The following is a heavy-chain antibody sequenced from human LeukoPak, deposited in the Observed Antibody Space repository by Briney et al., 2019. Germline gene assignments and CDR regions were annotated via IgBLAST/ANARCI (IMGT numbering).Heavy chain of an antibody. V-gene: IGHV3-33*06. D-gene: IGHD2-2*01. CDR3: AKEIYCTTTTCQGNDAFDL. CDR1: GFTFSSYG. Sequence: GGSLRLSCAASGFTFSSYGMHWVRQAPGKGLEWVAVIWYDGSNKYYADSVKGRFTISRDNSKNTLYLQMNSLRAEDTAVYYCAKEIYCTTTTCQGNDAFDLWGQGTRVTVSS. J-gene: IGHJ3*01. CDR2: IWYDGSNK.